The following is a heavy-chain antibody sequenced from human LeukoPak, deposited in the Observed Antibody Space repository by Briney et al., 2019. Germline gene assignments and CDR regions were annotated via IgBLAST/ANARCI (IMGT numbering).Heavy chain of an antibody. V-gene: IGHV3-48*03. J-gene: IGHJ6*04. D-gene: IGHD3-10*02. CDR2: ISSSGSTI. CDR3: AELGITMIGGV. CDR1: GFTFSSYE. Sequence: GGSLRLSRAASGFTFSSYEMNWVRQAPGKGLEWVSYISSSGSTIYYADSVKGRFTSPRDNAKNSLYLQMNSLRAEDTAVYYCAELGITMIGGVWGKGTTVTISS.